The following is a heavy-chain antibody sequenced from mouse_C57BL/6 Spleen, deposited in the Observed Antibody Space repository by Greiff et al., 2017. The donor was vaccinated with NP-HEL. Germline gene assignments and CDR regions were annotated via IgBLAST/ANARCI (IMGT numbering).Heavy chain of an antibody. V-gene: IGHV5-4*01. Sequence: EVQVVESGGGLVKPGGSLKLSCAASGFTFSSYAMSWVRQTPEKRLEWVATISDGGSYTYYPDNVKGRFTISRDNAKNNLYLQMSHLKSEDTAMYYCARDHYYGSMYYFDYWGQGTTLTVSS. CDR2: ISDGGSYT. J-gene: IGHJ2*01. CDR1: GFTFSSYA. D-gene: IGHD1-1*01. CDR3: ARDHYYGSMYYFDY.